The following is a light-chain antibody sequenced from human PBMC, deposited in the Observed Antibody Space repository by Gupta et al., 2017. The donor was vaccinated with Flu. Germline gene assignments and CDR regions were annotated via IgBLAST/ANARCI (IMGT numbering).Light chain of an antibody. CDR2: STS. V-gene: IGLV7-43*01. J-gene: IGLJ3*02. CDR3: LLYFGGSHWV. Sequence: QTVVTQEPSLTASPGGTVTLTCASSTGAVTDAYYPNWFQQKPGEAPMAVIYSTSYKQSWTPARFAGSLLGGKAALTLSGVQPEDDAYYYCLLYFGGSHWVFGGGTKLTVL. CDR1: TGAVTDAYY.